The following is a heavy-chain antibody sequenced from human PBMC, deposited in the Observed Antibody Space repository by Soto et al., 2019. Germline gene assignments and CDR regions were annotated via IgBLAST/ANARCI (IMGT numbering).Heavy chain of an antibody. D-gene: IGHD5-12*01. Sequence: SGKVYCPASGYAFTSYSIHLVRQAPGQGLEWIGWINTDNGDAKYSQKFQGRVTVTRDTSATTAYMEVSSMRSEDTAVYYCARGQGYVVHWGLGTVVTVSS. V-gene: IGHV1-3*04. CDR2: INTDNGDA. CDR1: GYAFTSYS. CDR3: ARGQGYVVH. J-gene: IGHJ1*01.